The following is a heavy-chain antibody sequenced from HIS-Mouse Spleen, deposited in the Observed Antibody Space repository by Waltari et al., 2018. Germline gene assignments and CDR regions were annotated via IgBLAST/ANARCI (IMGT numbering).Heavy chain of an antibody. CDR2: MNPNSGNK. Sequence: QVQLVQSGAEVKKPGASVKVSCKASGYTFTSYDINWVRQATGQGLEWMGWMNPNSGNKGYAQKFQGRVTMTRNTSISTAYMELNSLRAGDTAVYYCARGYSNYVPYFDYWGQGTLVTVSS. J-gene: IGHJ4*02. CDR1: GYTFTSYD. D-gene: IGHD4-4*01. V-gene: IGHV1-8*01. CDR3: ARGYSNYVPYFDY.